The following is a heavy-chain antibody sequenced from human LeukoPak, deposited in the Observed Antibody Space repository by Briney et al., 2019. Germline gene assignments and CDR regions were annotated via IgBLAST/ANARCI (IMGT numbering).Heavy chain of an antibody. CDR2: ICGSGDTT. CDR1: GLTFSSFA. D-gene: IGHD2-15*01. V-gene: IGHV3-23*01. CDR3: AKGSGGSCYSQVYP. Sequence: HPGGSLRLSCAASGLTFSSFAMSWVRQAPGKGLEWVSVICGSGDTTYYADSVKGRFTISRDNSKNTLYLQMNSLRGEDTAVYYCAKGSGGSCYSQVYPWGQGTLVTVSS. J-gene: IGHJ5*02.